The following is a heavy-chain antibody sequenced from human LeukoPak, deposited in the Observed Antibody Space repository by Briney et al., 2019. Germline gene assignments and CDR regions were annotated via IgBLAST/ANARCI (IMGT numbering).Heavy chain of an antibody. Sequence: GGSLRLSCAASEFIFSNYAMTWVRQAPGKGLERGSSISGSGATTYYADSVKGRLTIPRDNSKTKLLLQFKSLRAEDTDVYYCAKDKATVAAKGPFDYWGQGTLVTVSS. V-gene: IGHV3-23*01. CDR2: ISGSGATT. CDR1: EFIFSNYA. J-gene: IGHJ4*02. D-gene: IGHD2-15*01. CDR3: AKDKATVAAKGPFDY.